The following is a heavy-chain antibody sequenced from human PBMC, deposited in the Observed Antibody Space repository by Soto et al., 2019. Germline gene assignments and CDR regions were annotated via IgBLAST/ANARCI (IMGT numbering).Heavy chain of an antibody. CDR2: ISGSGGST. J-gene: IGHJ6*02. D-gene: IGHD4-4*01. CDR1: GFTFSSYA. V-gene: IGHV3-23*01. CDR3: AKDLQEGTVKPYYYYGMDV. Sequence: GGSLRLSCAASGFTFSSYAMSWVRQAPGKGLEWVSAISGSGGSTYYADSVKGRFTISRDNSKNTLYLQMNSLRAEDTAVYYCAKDLQEGTVKPYYYYGMDVWGQGTTVTVSS.